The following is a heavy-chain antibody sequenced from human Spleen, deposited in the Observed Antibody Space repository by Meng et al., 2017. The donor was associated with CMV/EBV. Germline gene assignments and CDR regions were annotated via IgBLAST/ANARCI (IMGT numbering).Heavy chain of an antibody. D-gene: IGHD2-2*01. CDR1: GFTFSSYE. CDR3: ARGYCSSTSCYGFDAFDI. V-gene: IGHV3-23*01. J-gene: IGHJ3*02. Sequence: GESLKISCAASGFTFSSYEMNWVRQAPGKGLEWVSAISGSGGSTYYADPVKGRFTISRDNSKNTLYLQMNSLRAEDTAVYYCARGYCSSTSCYGFDAFDIWGQGTMVTVSS. CDR2: ISGSGGST.